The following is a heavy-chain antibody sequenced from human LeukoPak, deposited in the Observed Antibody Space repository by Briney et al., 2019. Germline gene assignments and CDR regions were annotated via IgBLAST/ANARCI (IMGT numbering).Heavy chain of an antibody. V-gene: IGHV1-2*02. CDR2: IDPNSGGT. D-gene: IGHD2-2*01. Sequence: GASVKVSCKASGYTFTGYYMHWVRQAPGQGLEWMGWIDPNSGGTNYAQKFQGRVTMTRDTSISIAYMELSRLRSDDTAVYYCARGGGLYCSSTSSCGGWFNPWGQGTLVTVSS. CDR3: ARGGGLYCSSTSSCGGWFNP. J-gene: IGHJ5*02. CDR1: GYTFTGYY.